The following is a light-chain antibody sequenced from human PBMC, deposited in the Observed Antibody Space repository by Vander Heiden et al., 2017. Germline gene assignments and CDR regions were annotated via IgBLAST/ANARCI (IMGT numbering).Light chain of an antibody. Sequence: DIVMTQSPLSLPVTPGEPASISCRSSQSLLHGNGYNYLDWYLQKPGQSPPLLIYLGSNRASGVPDRFSGSGSGTDFTLKISRVEAEDVGVYYCMQALQTPWTFGQGTKVEIK. CDR1: QSLLHGNGYNY. V-gene: IGKV2-28*01. J-gene: IGKJ1*01. CDR3: MQALQTPWT. CDR2: LGS.